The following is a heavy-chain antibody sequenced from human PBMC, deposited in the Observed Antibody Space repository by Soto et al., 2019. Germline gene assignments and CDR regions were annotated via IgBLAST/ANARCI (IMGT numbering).Heavy chain of an antibody. CDR1: GFTFSSYA. CDR2: ISGSGGST. J-gene: IGHJ4*02. V-gene: IGHV3-23*01. CDR3: AKALDTSGYSPTDY. Sequence: GGSLRLSCAASGFTFSSYAVIWVRQAPGKGLEWVSIISGSGGSTYYADSVKGRFTISRDNSKNTLYLQMNSLRTEDTAMYYCAKALDTSGYSPTDYWGQGTLVTAPQ. D-gene: IGHD3-22*01.